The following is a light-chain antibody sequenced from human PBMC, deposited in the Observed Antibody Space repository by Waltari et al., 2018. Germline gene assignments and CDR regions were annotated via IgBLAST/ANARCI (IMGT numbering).Light chain of an antibody. CDR2: EGS. CDR1: SSDVGRYNL. Sequence: QSALTQPASVSGSPGQSITISCTGTSSDVGRYNLASWYQQHPGKAPKLLIYEGSKRPSGVSHRFSGSQSGNTASLTISGLQAEDEADYYCCSYAGSSTWVFGGGTKLTVL. J-gene: IGLJ3*02. V-gene: IGLV2-23*01. CDR3: CSYAGSSTWV.